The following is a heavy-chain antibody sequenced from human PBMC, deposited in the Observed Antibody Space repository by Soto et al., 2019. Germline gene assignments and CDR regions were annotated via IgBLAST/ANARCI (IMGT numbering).Heavy chain of an antibody. J-gene: IGHJ6*02. CDR1: GFSLSNARMG. V-gene: IGHV2-26*01. D-gene: IGHD2-2*01. CDR3: ARIGRGYCSSTSCLHYYYGMDV. Sequence: QVTLKESGPVLVKPTETLTLTCTVSGFSLSNARMGVSWIRQPPGKALEWLAHIFSNDEKSYSTSLKSRLTISKDTSKSQVVLTMTNMDPVDTATYYCARIGRGYCSSTSCLHYYYGMDVWGQGTTVTVSS. CDR2: IFSNDEK.